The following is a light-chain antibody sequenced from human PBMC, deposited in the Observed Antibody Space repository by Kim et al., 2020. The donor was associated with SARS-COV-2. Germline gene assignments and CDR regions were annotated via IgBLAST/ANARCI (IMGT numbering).Light chain of an antibody. CDR1: QSISGW. Sequence: DIQMTQSPSPLSASVGDRVTITCRASQSISGWLAWYQQKPGKVPKGLIYQASKLESGVPSRFSGSGSGTEFTLTIASLQPDDFATYYCQQYYTFPYTFGQGTKLEI. CDR2: QAS. CDR3: QQYYTFPYT. V-gene: IGKV1-5*03. J-gene: IGKJ2*01.